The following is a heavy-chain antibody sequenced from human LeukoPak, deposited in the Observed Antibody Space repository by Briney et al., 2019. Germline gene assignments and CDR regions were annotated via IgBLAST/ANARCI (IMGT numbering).Heavy chain of an antibody. Sequence: PSQTLSLTCTVSGGSISSGGYCWSWLRQHPGKGLEWIGYIYYSGSTYYNPSLKSRVTISVDTSKNQFSLKLSSVTAADTAVYYCARYSIRYYFDYWGQGTLVTVSS. CDR3: ARYSIRYYFDY. CDR1: GGSISSGGYC. J-gene: IGHJ4*02. V-gene: IGHV4-31*03. CDR2: IYYSGST. D-gene: IGHD4-11*01.